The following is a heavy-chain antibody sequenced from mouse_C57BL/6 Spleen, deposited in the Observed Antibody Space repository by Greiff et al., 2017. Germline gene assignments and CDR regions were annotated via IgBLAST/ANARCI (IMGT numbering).Heavy chain of an antibody. CDR1: GYSITSGYD. CDR2: IGYIGST. J-gene: IGHJ4*01. V-gene: IGHV3-1*01. Sequence: EVQLVESGPGMVKPSQSLSLTCTVTGYSITSGYDWRWIRHFPGNKLEGMGYIGYIGSTNYNPSLKSRISITHDTSKHHFSLKLNSVTTEDTATYYCAGTWKYYAIDYWGQGTSVTVSS. CDR3: AGTWKYYAIDY.